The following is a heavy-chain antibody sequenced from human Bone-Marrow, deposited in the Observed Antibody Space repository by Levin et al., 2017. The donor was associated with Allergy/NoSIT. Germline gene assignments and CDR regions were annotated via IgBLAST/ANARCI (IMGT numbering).Heavy chain of an antibody. Sequence: PGGSLRLSCAASGFTVSYNYMSWVRQAPGKGLVWVSSIYSGGNTYYTDSVKGRFTISRDNSKNTLYLQMDSLRVEDTAVYYCASAYDFWSGYYRDSGDNGMDVWGQGTTVTVSS. J-gene: IGHJ6*02. D-gene: IGHD3-3*01. CDR3: ASAYDFWSGYYRDSGDNGMDV. V-gene: IGHV3-66*01. CDR1: GFTVSYNY. CDR2: IYSGGNT.